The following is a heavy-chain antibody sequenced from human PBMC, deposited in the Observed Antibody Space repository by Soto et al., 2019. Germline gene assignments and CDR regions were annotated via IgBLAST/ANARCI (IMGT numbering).Heavy chain of an antibody. Sequence: PGGSLRLSXAASGFTFSDYYMSWIRQAPGKGLEWVSYISSSGSTIYYADSVKGRFTISRDNAKNSLYLQMNSLRAEDTAVYYCAREGVYYDSSGYYRSGAFDIWGQGTMVTVSS. CDR3: AREGVYYDSSGYYRSGAFDI. V-gene: IGHV3-11*01. CDR2: ISSSGSTI. CDR1: GFTFSDYY. J-gene: IGHJ3*02. D-gene: IGHD3-22*01.